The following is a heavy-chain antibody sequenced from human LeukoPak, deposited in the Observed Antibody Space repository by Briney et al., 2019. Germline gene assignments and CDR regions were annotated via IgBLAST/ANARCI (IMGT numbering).Heavy chain of an antibody. D-gene: IGHD3-22*01. J-gene: IGHJ4*02. V-gene: IGHV3-30*04. CDR1: GFTFSSYA. CDR2: ISYDGSNK. Sequence: PGGSLRLSCAASGFTFSSYAMHWVRQAPGKGLEWVAVISYDGSNKYYADSVKGRFTISRDNSKNTLYLQMNSLRAEDTAVYYCAKSPHYYDSSILPFDYWGQGTLVTVSS. CDR3: AKSPHYYDSSILPFDY.